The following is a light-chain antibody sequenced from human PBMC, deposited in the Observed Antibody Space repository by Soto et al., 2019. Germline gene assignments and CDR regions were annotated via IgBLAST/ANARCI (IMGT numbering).Light chain of an antibody. CDR2: EVR. CDR1: SSDVGSYNY. V-gene: IGLV2-14*01. J-gene: IGLJ1*01. CDR3: ISYTGSDTSYV. Sequence: QSVLTQPASVSGSPGQSITISCTGTSSDVGSYNYVAWYQQFPGKTPKIMIYEVRNRPSGVSSRFSGSKSGNTASLTISGLQAEDEADYYCISYTGSDTSYVFGTGTKVTVL.